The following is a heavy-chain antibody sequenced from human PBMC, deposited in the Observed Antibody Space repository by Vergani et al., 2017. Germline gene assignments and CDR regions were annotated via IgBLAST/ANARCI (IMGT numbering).Heavy chain of an antibody. CDR1: GGSISSSNW. J-gene: IGHJ6*02. V-gene: IGHV4-4*03. CDR3: ARGPTVTSVLYYYGMDV. Sequence: QVQLQESGPGLVKPPGTLSLTCAVSGGSISSSNWWSWVRQPPGKGLEWIGEIYHSGSTNYNPSLKSRVTIPVDKSKNQFSLKLSSVTAADTAVYYCARGPTVTSVLYYYGMDVWGQGTTVTVSS. D-gene: IGHD4-17*01. CDR2: IYHSGST.